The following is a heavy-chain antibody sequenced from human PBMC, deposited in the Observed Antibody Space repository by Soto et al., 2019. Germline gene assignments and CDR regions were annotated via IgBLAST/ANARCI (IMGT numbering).Heavy chain of an antibody. Sequence: GGSLRLSCVASGFTFSSYAMSWVRQAPGKGLEWVSAISGSDGSTYYADSVKGRFTISRDNSKNTLYLQMNSLRSDDTAVYYCAREGGPNWNDLSPFDYWGQGTLVTVSS. CDR2: ISGSDGST. V-gene: IGHV3-23*01. J-gene: IGHJ4*02. CDR3: AREGGPNWNDLSPFDY. D-gene: IGHD1-1*01. CDR1: GFTFSSYA.